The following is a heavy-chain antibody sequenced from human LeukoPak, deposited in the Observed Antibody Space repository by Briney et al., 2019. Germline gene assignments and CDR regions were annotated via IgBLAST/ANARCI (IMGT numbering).Heavy chain of an antibody. CDR3: AKVPFRGVMN. Sequence: PGGSLRLSCAASGFTFDDYAMHWVRQAPGKGLEWVSGISWNSDSIGYADSVKGRFTISRDNAKNSLYLQMNSLRAEDTALYYCAKVPFRGVMNWGQGTLVTVSS. J-gene: IGHJ4*02. D-gene: IGHD3-10*01. V-gene: IGHV3-9*01. CDR1: GFTFDDYA. CDR2: ISWNSDSI.